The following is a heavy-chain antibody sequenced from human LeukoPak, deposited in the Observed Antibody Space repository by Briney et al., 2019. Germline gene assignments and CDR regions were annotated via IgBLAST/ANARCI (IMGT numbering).Heavy chain of an antibody. CDR1: GGSISSYY. D-gene: IGHD5-12*01. Sequence: PSETLSLTCTVSGGSISSYYWSWIRQPPAKGLEWIGYIYYSGSTNYNPSLKSRVTISVDTSKNQFSLKLSSVTAADTAVHYCARDSGLVAPVYDAFDIWGQGTMVTVSS. CDR3: ARDSGLVAPVYDAFDI. CDR2: IYYSGST. V-gene: IGHV4-59*01. J-gene: IGHJ3*02.